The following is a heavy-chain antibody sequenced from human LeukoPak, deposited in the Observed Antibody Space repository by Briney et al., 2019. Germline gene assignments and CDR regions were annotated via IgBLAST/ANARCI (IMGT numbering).Heavy chain of an antibody. CDR2: IYYSGST. CDR1: GGSISSYY. J-gene: IGHJ5*02. D-gene: IGHD1-26*01. V-gene: IGHV4-59*01. CDR3: AKDYEPLVGVHRWGDWFDP. Sequence: PSETLSLTCTVSGGSISSYYWSWIRQPPGKGLEWIGYIYYSGSTNYNPSLKSRVTISVDTSKNQFSLKLSSVTAADTAVYYCAKDYEPLVGVHRWGDWFDPWGQGTLVTVSS.